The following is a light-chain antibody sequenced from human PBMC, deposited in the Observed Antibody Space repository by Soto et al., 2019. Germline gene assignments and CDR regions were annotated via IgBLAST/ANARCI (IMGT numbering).Light chain of an antibody. CDR1: QGIRND. CDR2: AAS. Sequence: AIRMTQSPSSLSASVGDRVTITCRASQGIRNDLDWFQQKPGKAPKLPIYAASNLQSGVPARFSGSGSGTDFTLTISSLQPEDFATYYCLQKYFYPFTFGPGTKVDIK. CDR3: LQKYFYPFT. V-gene: IGKV1-6*01. J-gene: IGKJ3*01.